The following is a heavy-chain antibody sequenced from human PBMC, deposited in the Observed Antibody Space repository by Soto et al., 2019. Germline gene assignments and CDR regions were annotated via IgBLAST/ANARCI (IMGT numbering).Heavy chain of an antibody. CDR1: GGSFSGYY. CDR3: ARVPAATEIDY. J-gene: IGHJ4*02. D-gene: IGHD2-2*01. CDR2: INHSGST. Sequence: AVYGGSFSGYYWSWIRQPPGKGLEWIGEINHSGSTNYNPSLKSRVTISVDTSKNQFSLKLSSVTAADTAVYYCARVPAATEIDYWGQGTLVTVSS. V-gene: IGHV4-34*01.